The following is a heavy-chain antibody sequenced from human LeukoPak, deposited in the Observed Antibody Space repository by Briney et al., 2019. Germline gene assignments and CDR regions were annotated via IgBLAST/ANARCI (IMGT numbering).Heavy chain of an antibody. J-gene: IGHJ4*02. V-gene: IGHV3-21*01. CDR3: ARDVDHSHRTAVY. CDR1: GVTFSTYN. Sequence: PGGSLRLSCAASGVTFSTYNMNWVRQAPGKGLEWVSSISTGSSYIHYADSVKGRFTISRDNAKNSLYLKMDSLRVEDTAVYYCARDVDHSHRTAVYWGQGTLVTVSS. D-gene: IGHD1-26*01. CDR2: ISTGSSYI.